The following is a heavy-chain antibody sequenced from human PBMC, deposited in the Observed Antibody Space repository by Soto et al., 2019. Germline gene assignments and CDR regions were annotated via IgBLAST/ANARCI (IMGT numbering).Heavy chain of an antibody. V-gene: IGHV2-5*02. Sequence: QITLKESGPTLVKPTKTLTLTCTFSGFSLSTTGVGVGVIRQPPGKALEWLAFISLEDDKRYSPSLKSRLTNTKDTSKNQMVLTITDIDTVDTATDCCAHSVLVANDAFEIWGQETMVTLSS. CDR2: ISLEDDK. CDR1: GFSLSTTGVG. D-gene: IGHD3-22*01. J-gene: IGHJ3*02. CDR3: AHSVLVANDAFEI.